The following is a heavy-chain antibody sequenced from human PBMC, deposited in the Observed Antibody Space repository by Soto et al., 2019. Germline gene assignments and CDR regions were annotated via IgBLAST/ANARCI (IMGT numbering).Heavy chain of an antibody. J-gene: IGHJ6*02. CDR2: IYYSGST. D-gene: IGHD5-12*01. CDR3: ARLGYGVYGMDV. Sequence: PSDTLSITFNVSSGSISSSSYYWVVKRQPPGKGLEWIGSIYYSGSTYYNPSLKSRVTISVDTSKNQFSLKLSSVTAADTAVYYCARLGYGVYGMDVWGQGTTVTVSS. CDR1: SGSISSSSYY. V-gene: IGHV4-39*01.